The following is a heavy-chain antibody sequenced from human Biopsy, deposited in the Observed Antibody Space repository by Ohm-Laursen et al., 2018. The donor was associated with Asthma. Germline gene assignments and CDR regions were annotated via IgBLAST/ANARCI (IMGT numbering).Heavy chain of an antibody. J-gene: IGHJ6*02. Sequence: SSVKVSCKASGGMFGNYAISWVRQAPGQGLEWLGGIMTVFGTTNYAQKFQGRVTITADESTSTAYMEVTSLRSEDTAIYYCARCQVGYSSGWSLLLKKIYYSGMDVWGQGTTVIVSS. CDR1: GGMFGNYA. CDR2: IMTVFGTT. D-gene: IGHD6-19*01. CDR3: ARCQVGYSSGWSLLLKKIYYSGMDV. V-gene: IGHV1-69*01.